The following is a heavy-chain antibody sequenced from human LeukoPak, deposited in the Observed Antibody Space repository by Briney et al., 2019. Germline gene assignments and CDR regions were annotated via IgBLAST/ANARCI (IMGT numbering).Heavy chain of an antibody. D-gene: IGHD5-18*01. V-gene: IGHV3-15*01. Sequence: PGGSLRLSCAASGFTFSNAWMSWVRRAPGKGLEWVGRIXXKTDGGTTDYAAPVKGRFTISRDDSKNTLYLQMNSLKTEDTAVYYCTTDHVDTAMEDFDYWGQGTLVTVSS. CDR1: GFTFSNAW. CDR3: TTDHVDTAMEDFDY. CDR2: IXXKTDGGTT. J-gene: IGHJ4*02.